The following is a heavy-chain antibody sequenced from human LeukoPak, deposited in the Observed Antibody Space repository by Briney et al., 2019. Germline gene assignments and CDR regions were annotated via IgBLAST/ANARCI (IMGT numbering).Heavy chain of an antibody. J-gene: IGHJ4*02. D-gene: IGHD1-26*01. CDR1: GFIFSDYG. V-gene: IGHV3-30*02. CDR2: IRSDGSGE. CDR3: GKRDSASDY. Sequence: GGSLRLSCVAPGFIFSDYGMHWVRQAPGKGLEWVAFIRSDGSGEYYTGSVKGRFTISRDNSKNTLYVQMNSLRLEDTAVYYCGKRDSASDYWGQGTLVTVSS.